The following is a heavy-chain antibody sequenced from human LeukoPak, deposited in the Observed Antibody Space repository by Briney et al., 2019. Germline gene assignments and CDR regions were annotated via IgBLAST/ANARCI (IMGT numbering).Heavy chain of an antibody. CDR1: GFTVSRNY. CDR2: LYSGGST. CDR3: AKGRYSGYETHLDY. J-gene: IGHJ4*02. D-gene: IGHD5-12*01. V-gene: IGHV3-53*01. Sequence: GGSLRLSCAASGFTVSRNYMSWVRQAPGKGLEWVSVLYSGGSTNYADSVKGRFTISRDNSKNTLYLQMNSLRAEDTAVYYCAKGRYSGYETHLDYWGQGTLVTVSS.